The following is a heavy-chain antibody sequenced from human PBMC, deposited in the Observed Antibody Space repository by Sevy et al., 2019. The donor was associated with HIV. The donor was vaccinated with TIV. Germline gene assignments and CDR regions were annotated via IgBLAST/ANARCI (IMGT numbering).Heavy chain of an antibody. CDR3: VRDGGCSSSSCLLYFDY. J-gene: IGHJ4*02. Sequence: GGSLRLSCVVSGFTFSKYPMNWVRQAPAKGLEWVSSLSSSSNYIHYGDSVKGRFTSSRDNAKNSLSLQMNSLRADDTAVYYCVRDGGCSSSSCLLYFDYWGQGILVTVSS. D-gene: IGHD2-15*01. CDR2: LSSSSNYI. V-gene: IGHV3-21*01. CDR1: GFTFSKYP.